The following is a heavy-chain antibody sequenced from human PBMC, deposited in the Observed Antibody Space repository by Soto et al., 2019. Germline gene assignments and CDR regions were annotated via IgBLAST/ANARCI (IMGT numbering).Heavy chain of an antibody. CDR1: GDSVSYNS. V-gene: IGHV6-1*01. Sequence: SQTLSLTCAISGDSVSYNSWSWIRQSPSRGLEWLGRTYYSSKWFYDYAVSLRSRITINPDTSKNQFSLQLNSVTPEDTAVYYCATRWLRLGFNTWGQGTLVTVSS. J-gene: IGHJ5*02. CDR3: ATRWLRLGFNT. CDR2: TYYSSKWFY. D-gene: IGHD5-12*01.